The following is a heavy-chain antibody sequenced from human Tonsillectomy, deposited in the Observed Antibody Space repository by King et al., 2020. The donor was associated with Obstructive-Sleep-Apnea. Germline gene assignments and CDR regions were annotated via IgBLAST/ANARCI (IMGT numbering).Heavy chain of an antibody. CDR1: GFNFGDYG. Sequence: VQLVESGGGLVQPGRSLRLSCAASGFNFGDYGMHWVRQAPGKGLEWVSGILWNSVSMVYADSVKGRFTISRDNAKNSLYLQMNSLRPDDTALYFCAREEGSYGPLGAFDLWGQGTLVTVSS. D-gene: IGHD3-16*01. J-gene: IGHJ3*01. CDR2: ILWNSVSM. V-gene: IGHV3-9*01. CDR3: AREEGSYGPLGAFDL.